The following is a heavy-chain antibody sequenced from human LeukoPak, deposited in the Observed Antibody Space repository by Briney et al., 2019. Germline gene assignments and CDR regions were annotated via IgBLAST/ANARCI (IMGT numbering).Heavy chain of an antibody. J-gene: IGHJ6*04. Sequence: GGSLRLSCAASGFTFSSYAMHWVRQAPGKGLEWVAVISYDGSNKYYADSVKGRFTIPRDNSKNTLYLQMNSLRAEDTAVYYCARDYAAGTPASYYYYYYGMDVWGKGTTVTVSS. CDR2: ISYDGSNK. V-gene: IGHV3-30*04. D-gene: IGHD6-13*01. CDR1: GFTFSSYA. CDR3: ARDYAAGTPASYYYYYYGMDV.